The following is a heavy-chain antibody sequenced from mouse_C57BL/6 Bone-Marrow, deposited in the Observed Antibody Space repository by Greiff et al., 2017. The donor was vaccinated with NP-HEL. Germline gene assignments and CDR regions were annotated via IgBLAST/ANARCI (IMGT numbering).Heavy chain of an antibody. CDR2: INPYNGDT. CDR3: ARDTTVSYYAMDY. D-gene: IGHD1-1*01. Sequence: EVMLVESGPELVKPGASVKISCKASGYSFTGYFMNWVKQSHGKSLEWIGRINPYNGDTFYNQKFKGKATLTVDKSSSTAHMELLSLTSEDFAVYYCARDTTVSYYAMDYWGQGTSVTVSS. CDR1: GYSFTGYF. J-gene: IGHJ4*01. V-gene: IGHV1-37*01.